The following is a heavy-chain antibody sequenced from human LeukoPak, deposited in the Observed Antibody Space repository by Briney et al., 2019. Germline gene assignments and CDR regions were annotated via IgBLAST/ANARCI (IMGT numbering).Heavy chain of an antibody. CDR3: AKSLGYCSSTSCYAVDY. CDR1: GSTFSSHA. V-gene: IGHV3-23*01. CDR2: ISGSGGST. Sequence: PGGSLRLSCAASGSTFSSHAMSWVRQAPGKGLEWVSAISGSGGSTYYADSVKGRFTISRDNSNNTLYLQMNSLRAEDTAVYYCAKSLGYCSSTSCYAVDYWGQGTLVTVSS. D-gene: IGHD2-2*01. J-gene: IGHJ4*02.